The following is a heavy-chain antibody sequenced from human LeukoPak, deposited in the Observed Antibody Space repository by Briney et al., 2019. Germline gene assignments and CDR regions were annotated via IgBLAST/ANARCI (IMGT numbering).Heavy chain of an antibody. CDR1: GFTFSSNA. CDR2: ISGSGGST. CDR3: AKDYRQQLVHDAFDI. D-gene: IGHD6-13*01. V-gene: IGHV3-23*01. J-gene: IGHJ3*02. Sequence: GGSLRLSCAASGFTFSSNAMSWVRQAPGKGLEWVSYISGSGGSTYYADSVKGRFTISRDNSKNTLYLQMSSLRAEDTAVYYCAKDYRQQLVHDAFDIWGQGTMVTVSS.